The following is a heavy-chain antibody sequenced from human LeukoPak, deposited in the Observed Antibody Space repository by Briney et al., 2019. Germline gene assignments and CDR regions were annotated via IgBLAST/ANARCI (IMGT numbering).Heavy chain of an antibody. V-gene: IGHV4-34*01. J-gene: IGHJ4*02. CDR3: ARTVFRGYFDY. D-gene: IGHD1-26*01. Sequence: SETLSLTCAVYGGSFSGYYWSWIRQPPGKGLEWIGEINHSGSTNYNPSLKSRVTISVDTSKNQFSLKLSSVTAADTAVYYCARTVFRGYFDYWGQGTLVTVSS. CDR1: GGSFSGYY. CDR2: INHSGST.